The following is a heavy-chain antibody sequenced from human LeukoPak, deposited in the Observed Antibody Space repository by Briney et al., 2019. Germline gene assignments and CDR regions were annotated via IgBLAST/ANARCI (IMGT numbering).Heavy chain of an antibody. J-gene: IGHJ4*02. CDR1: GGSISSSNYY. V-gene: IGHV4-61*02. Sequence: PSQTLSLTCSVSGGSISSSNYYWSWIRQPAGKGLEWIGRIYTSESTNYNPSLKNRVTISVDTSRNQFSLKLSSVTAADTAVYYCARASPAYDSSGIDYWGQGTLVTVSS. D-gene: IGHD3-22*01. CDR3: ARASPAYDSSGIDY. CDR2: IYTSEST.